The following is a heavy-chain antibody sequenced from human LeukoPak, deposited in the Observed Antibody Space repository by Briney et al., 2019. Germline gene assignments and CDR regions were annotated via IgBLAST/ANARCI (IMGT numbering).Heavy chain of an antibody. CDR3: ARLATDIVVVPAAKGFDY. J-gene: IGHJ4*02. V-gene: IGHV4-39*01. Sequence: PSETLSLTCTVSGGSISSSSYYWGWIRQPPGKGLEWIGSIYYSGSTYYNPSLKSRVTISVDTSKNQFSLKLSSVTAADTAVYYCARLATDIVVVPAAKGFDYWGQGTLVTVSS. CDR2: IYYSGST. D-gene: IGHD2-2*01. CDR1: GGSISSSSYY.